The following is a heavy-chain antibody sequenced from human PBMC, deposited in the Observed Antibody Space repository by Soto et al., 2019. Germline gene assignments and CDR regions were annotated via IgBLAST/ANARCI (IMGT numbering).Heavy chain of an antibody. CDR2: ISGSGATT. CDR3: ANQGYYGSGGYPWGEFEY. Sequence: EVQLLESGGGLVQPGGSLRLTCAASGFTFANYAMSWVRQAPGKGLEWVSAISGSGATTHYADSVKDRFTISRDNYKNTVYLQMNRLRAEDAAVYYCANQGYYGSGGYPWGEFEYWGPGTLVTVSS. D-gene: IGHD3-10*01. J-gene: IGHJ4*02. CDR1: GFTFANYA. V-gene: IGHV3-23*01.